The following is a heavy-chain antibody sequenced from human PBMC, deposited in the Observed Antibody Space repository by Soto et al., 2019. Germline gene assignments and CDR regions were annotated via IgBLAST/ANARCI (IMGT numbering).Heavy chain of an antibody. Sequence: GGSLRLSCAASGFTFSSYGMHWVRQAPGKGLEWVAVISYDGSNKYYADSVKGRFTISRDNSKNTLYLQMNSLRAEDTAVYYCAKDALNYDFWRAPDYGMDVWGQGTTVTVSS. D-gene: IGHD3-3*01. CDR3: AKDALNYDFWRAPDYGMDV. CDR2: ISYDGSNK. V-gene: IGHV3-30*18. CDR1: GFTFSSYG. J-gene: IGHJ6*02.